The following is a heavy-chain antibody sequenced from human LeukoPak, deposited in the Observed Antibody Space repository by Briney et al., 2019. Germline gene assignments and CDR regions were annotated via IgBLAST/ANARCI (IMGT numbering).Heavy chain of an antibody. CDR3: ARVTEDIVVVPAAPLDY. V-gene: IGHV3-48*03. CDR1: GFTFSSYE. Sequence: GGSLRLSCAASGFTFSSYEMNWVRQAPGKGLEWVSYISSCGSTIYYADSVKGRFTISRDNAKNSLYLQMNSLRAEDTAVYYCARVTEDIVVVPAAPLDYWGQGTLVTVSS. D-gene: IGHD2-2*01. CDR2: ISSCGSTI. J-gene: IGHJ4*02.